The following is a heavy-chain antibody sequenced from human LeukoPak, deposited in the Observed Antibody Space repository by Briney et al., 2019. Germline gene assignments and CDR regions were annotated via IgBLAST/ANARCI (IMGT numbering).Heavy chain of an antibody. CDR2: IYYSGSI. V-gene: IGHV4-59*01. CDR1: GASISSYY. Sequence: SETLSLTCTVSGASISSYYWSWIRQPPGKGLEWIGDIYYSGSIKYNPSLKSRVTMSVDTSKNQFSLKLSSVTAADTAIYYCARENLSGYNRPIDYWGQGTLVTVSS. CDR3: ARENLSGYNRPIDY. J-gene: IGHJ4*02. D-gene: IGHD3-3*01.